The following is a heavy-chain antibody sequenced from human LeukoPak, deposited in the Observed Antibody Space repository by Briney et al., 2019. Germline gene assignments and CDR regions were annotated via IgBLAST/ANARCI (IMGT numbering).Heavy chain of an antibody. V-gene: IGHV3-23*01. CDR2: ISGSGGST. J-gene: IGHJ6*02. CDR3: AKDLTWSGQYGMDV. CDR1: GSTFSSYA. Sequence: GGSLRLSCAASGSTFSSYAMSWVRQAPGKGLEWVSAISGSGGSTYYADSVKGRFTISRDNSKNTLYLQMNSLRAEDTAVYYCAKDLTWSGQYGMDVWGQGTTVTVSS. D-gene: IGHD3-3*01.